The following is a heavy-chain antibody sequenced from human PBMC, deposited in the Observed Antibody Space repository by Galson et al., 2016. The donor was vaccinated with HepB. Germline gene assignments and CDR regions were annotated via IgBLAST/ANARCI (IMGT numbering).Heavy chain of an antibody. J-gene: IGHJ6*04. Sequence: SLRLSCAASGFTFSNYGMTWVRQAPGKGLEVVSSISRSGDSTDYADSVKGRFTIFRDNSKNTLSLQMNSLTADDTAIYYCVQRSTAPAVWGKGTTVTVSS. V-gene: IGHV3-23*01. CDR2: ISRSGDST. CDR3: VQRSTAPAV. D-gene: IGHD1-26*01. CDR1: GFTFSNYG.